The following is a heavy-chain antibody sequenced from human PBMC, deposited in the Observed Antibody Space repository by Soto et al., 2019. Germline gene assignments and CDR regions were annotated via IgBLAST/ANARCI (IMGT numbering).Heavy chain of an antibody. Sequence: ASVKVSCKASGGTFSSYAISWVRQAPGQGLEWMGGIIPIFGTANYAQKFQGRVTITADESTSTAYMGLSSLRSEDTAVYYCARVVEGTIFGVVIIDWFDPWGQGTLVTVSS. CDR2: IIPIFGTA. J-gene: IGHJ5*02. D-gene: IGHD3-3*01. CDR3: ARVVEGTIFGVVIIDWFDP. CDR1: GGTFSSYA. V-gene: IGHV1-69*13.